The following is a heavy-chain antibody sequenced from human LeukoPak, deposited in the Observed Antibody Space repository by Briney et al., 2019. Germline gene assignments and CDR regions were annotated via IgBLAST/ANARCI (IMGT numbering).Heavy chain of an antibody. D-gene: IGHD2-2*01. Sequence: GGTLRLSCAASGFTFSSYGMSWVRQAPGKGLEWVSSMTGSGGVTDYADPVKGRFTISRDNSKKTLYLQMNSLRAEDTAVYYCATLPEVVPAAMGGWFDPWGQGTLVTVSS. CDR3: ATLPEVVPAAMGGWFDP. CDR1: GFTFSSYG. V-gene: IGHV3-23*01. J-gene: IGHJ5*02. CDR2: MTGSGGVT.